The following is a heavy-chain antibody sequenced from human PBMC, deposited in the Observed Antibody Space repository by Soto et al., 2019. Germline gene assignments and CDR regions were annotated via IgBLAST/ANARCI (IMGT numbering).Heavy chain of an antibody. D-gene: IGHD3-10*01. CDR2: ISGSGGST. J-gene: IGHJ4*02. CDR3: AKASGWCGEFDY. Sequence: EVQLLESGGGLVQPGGSLRLSCAASGFTFSSYAMSWVRQAPGKGLEWVSAISGSGGSTYYADSVKGRFTISRDNSKNTLNLQIYSRRAEETAVYYCAKASGWCGEFDYWGQGTLVTVSS. V-gene: IGHV3-23*01. CDR1: GFTFSSYA.